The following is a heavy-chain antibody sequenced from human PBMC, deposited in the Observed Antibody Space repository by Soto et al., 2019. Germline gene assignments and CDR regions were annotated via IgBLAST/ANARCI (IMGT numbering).Heavy chain of an antibody. CDR1: GGSLSANY. CDR2: VNHSGGT. CDR3: ASARFDS. V-gene: IGHV4-34*01. D-gene: IGHD2-15*01. J-gene: IGHJ4*02. Sequence: QVQLQQWGAGLLKPSETLSLTCAVYGGSLSANYWTWIRQPPGKGLEWIGEVNHSGGTNYNPSLRSRVTISVDTSLYQFTLKLSSLTAADTAMYYCASARFDSWGQGTLVTVSS.